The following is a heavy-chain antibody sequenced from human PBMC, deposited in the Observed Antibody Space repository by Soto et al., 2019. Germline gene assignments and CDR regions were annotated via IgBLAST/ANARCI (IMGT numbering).Heavy chain of an antibody. V-gene: IGHV3-30-3*01. J-gene: IGHJ4*02. CDR2: ISYDGYNP. Sequence: EGSLRLSCAASGFTFSTYAIHWVRQAPSKGLEWVAVISYDGYNPYYADSVKGRFTISRDNSKSTLYLQMDSLRAEDTAVYYCARDGGFSYGFDYYFDSWGQGTLVTVSS. D-gene: IGHD5-18*01. CDR3: ARDGGFSYGFDYYFDS. CDR1: GFTFSTYA.